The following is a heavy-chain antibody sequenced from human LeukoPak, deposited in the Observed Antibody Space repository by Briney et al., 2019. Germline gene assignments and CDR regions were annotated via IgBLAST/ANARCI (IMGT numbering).Heavy chain of an antibody. Sequence: PSETLSLTCTVSGGSISSGSYYWSWIRQPAGKGLEWIGRIYTSGSTNYSPSLKSRVTISVDTSKNQFSLNLSSVTAADTAVYYCARGNFYDFWSGDRFDYWGQGTLVTVSS. J-gene: IGHJ4*02. CDR1: GGSISSGSYY. V-gene: IGHV4-61*02. CDR3: ARGNFYDFWSGDRFDY. CDR2: IYTSGST. D-gene: IGHD3-3*01.